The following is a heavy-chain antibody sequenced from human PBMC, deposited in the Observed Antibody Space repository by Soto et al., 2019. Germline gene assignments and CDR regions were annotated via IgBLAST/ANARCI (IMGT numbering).Heavy chain of an antibody. CDR3: ARERGEYDSGWYIDR. D-gene: IGHD6-19*01. CDR2: ISSRSSLL. V-gene: IGHV3-21*06. Sequence: GGSLRLSCAASGFSFSSHSFNWVRQAPGQGLEWVAYISSRSSLLLYADSVGGRFVISRDNALNTLYLQMNSPRDEDTAMYYCARERGEYDSGWYIDRWGQGTPVTVSS. J-gene: IGHJ5*02. CDR1: GFSFSSHS.